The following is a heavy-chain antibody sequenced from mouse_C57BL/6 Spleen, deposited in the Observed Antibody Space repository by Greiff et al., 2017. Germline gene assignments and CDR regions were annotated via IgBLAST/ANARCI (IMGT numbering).Heavy chain of an antibody. J-gene: IGHJ1*03. V-gene: IGHV8-12*01. CDR2: IYWDDDK. CDR1: GFSLSTSGMG. Sequence: QVTLKESGPGILQSSQTLSLSCSFSGFSLSTSGMGVSWIRQPSGKGLEWLAHIYWDDDKRYNPSLKSRLTISKDPSRNQVFLKITTVDTADTATYYCARGGYDEWWYFDVWGTGTTVTVSS. CDR3: ARGGYDEWWYFDV. D-gene: IGHD2-2*01.